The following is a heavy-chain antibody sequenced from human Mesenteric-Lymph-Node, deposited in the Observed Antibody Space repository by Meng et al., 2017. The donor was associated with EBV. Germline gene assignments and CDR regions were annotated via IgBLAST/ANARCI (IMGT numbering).Heavy chain of an antibody. Sequence: LQGPGPGLEVPSWVLSLTWFGSGGAISCSNWWSWVRQPPGKGLEWIGEINHGGDTNFNPSLKMRVTMSVDKSQNQFSLKLTSVTAADRAIYFYARGEIVRGEWYFDLWGRGTLVTVSS. CDR3: ARGEIVRGEWYFDL. CDR1: GGAISCSNW. V-gene: IGHV4-4*02. D-gene: IGHD1-26*01. J-gene: IGHJ2*01. CDR2: INHGGDT.